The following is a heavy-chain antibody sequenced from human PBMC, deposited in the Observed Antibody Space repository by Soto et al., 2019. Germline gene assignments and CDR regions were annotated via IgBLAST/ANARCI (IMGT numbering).Heavy chain of an antibody. J-gene: IGHJ6*02. CDR1: GGSSISYK. CDR3: ASGYYYDILTGYYGVYYGMDV. V-gene: IGHV4-59*07. CDR2: IYYSGST. D-gene: IGHD3-9*01. Sequence: TXGTVSRKVIDSGGSSISYKWSGIRQPPGKGLEWIGYIYYSGSTNYNPSLKSRVTISVDTSKNQFSLKLSSVTAADTAVYYCASGYYYDILTGYYGVYYGMDVWGQGTTVIVSS.